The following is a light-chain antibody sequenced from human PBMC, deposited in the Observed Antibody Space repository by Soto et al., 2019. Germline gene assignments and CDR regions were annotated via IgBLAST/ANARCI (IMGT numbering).Light chain of an antibody. CDR3: QNRYRTPHT. J-gene: IGKJ4*01. Sequence: DIQMTQSPSSLSASVGDRVTITCRASQSINTYLNWYQQRPGPDPKVLIFAASTMHSGVPSRFSGSGSGTDFTLTISSWQPEDLSTSYCQNRYRTPHTFGEGTKVEIK. CDR1: QSINTY. CDR2: AAS. V-gene: IGKV1-39*01.